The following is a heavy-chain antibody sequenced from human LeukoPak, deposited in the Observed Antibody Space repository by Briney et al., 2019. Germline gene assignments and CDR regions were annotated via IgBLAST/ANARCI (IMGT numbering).Heavy chain of an antibody. V-gene: IGHV3-53*01. Sequence: PGGSLRLSCAASGFTVSSNYMSWVRQAPGKGLEWVSVIYSGGSTYYADSVKGRFTISRDNSKNTLYLQMNSLRAEDTAVYYCARAYCGGDCYPGYCYGMDVWGQGTTVTVSS. CDR3: ARAYCGGDCYPGYCYGMDV. CDR2: IYSGGST. D-gene: IGHD2-21*02. CDR1: GFTVSSNY. J-gene: IGHJ6*02.